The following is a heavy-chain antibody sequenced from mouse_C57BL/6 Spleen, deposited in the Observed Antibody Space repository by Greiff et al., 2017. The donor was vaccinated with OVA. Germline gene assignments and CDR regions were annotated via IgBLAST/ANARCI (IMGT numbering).Heavy chain of an antibody. V-gene: IGHV2-2*01. Sequence: QVQLKQSGPGLVQPSQSLSITCTVSGFSLTSYGVHWVRQSPGKGLEWLGVIWSGGSTDYNAAFISRLSISKDNSKSQVFFKMNSLQADDTAIYYCARKNDYGSSSWFAYWGQGTLVTVSA. J-gene: IGHJ3*01. CDR2: IWSGGST. CDR1: GFSLTSYG. CDR3: ARKNDYGSSSWFAY. D-gene: IGHD1-1*01.